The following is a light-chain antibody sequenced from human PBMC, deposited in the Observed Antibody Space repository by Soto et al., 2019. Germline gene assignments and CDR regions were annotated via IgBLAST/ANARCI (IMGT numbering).Light chain of an antibody. J-gene: IGKJ1*01. CDR2: AAS. CDR3: QQSYSTPRT. CDR1: QSIHSY. V-gene: IGKV1-39*01. Sequence: DIQMTQSPSSLSASVGDRVTITCRASQSIHSYVNWYQQKTGKAPHLLIYAASSLQSGVPSRFSGSGFGTDFTLTISSLQPEYFATYYCQQSYSTPRTFGQGTKVEI.